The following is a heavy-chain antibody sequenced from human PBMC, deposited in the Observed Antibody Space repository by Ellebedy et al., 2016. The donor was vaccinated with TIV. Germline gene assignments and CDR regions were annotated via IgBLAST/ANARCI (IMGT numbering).Heavy chain of an antibody. V-gene: IGHV6-1*01. J-gene: IGHJ4*02. Sequence: SQTLSHTCAISGDRVSSNSATWHWLRQSPSRGLEWLGRTYYRSKWYNDYEVSMKSRITINPDTSKNQFSLQLNSVTPEDTAVYYCARGWAGATADWGRGTLVTVFS. CDR2: TYYRSKWYN. CDR3: ARGWAGATAD. CDR1: GDRVSSNSAT. D-gene: IGHD1-26*01.